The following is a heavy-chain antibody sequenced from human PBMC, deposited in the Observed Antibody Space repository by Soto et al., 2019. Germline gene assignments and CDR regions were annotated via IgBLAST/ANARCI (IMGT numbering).Heavy chain of an antibody. V-gene: IGHV3-23*01. D-gene: IGHD6-19*01. CDR1: GGKFGSLA. J-gene: IGHJ5*02. Sequence: ASGGKFGSLAVGRVRKKKRKGLEWVSAVSGSGGTTYYADSVRGRFTISRDNSKNTLYLQMNSLRAEDTAIYFCARCTVDTIVTSGWCHYLDPWGQGTLVTVSS. CDR3: ARCTVDTIVTSGWCHYLDP. CDR2: VSGSGGTT.